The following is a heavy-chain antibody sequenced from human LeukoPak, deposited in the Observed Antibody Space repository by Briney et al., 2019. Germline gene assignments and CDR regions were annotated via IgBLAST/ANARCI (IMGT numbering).Heavy chain of an antibody. CDR1: GGSISSDGYY. CDR2: IYYSGST. D-gene: IGHD6-13*01. CDR3: ARAPPTIAAAGSACDI. Sequence: PSETLSLTCTVSGGSISSDGYYWSWIRQQPGKGLEWIGYIYYSGSTYYNPSLKSRITISVDTSKNQFSLKMSSVTAADTAVYYCARAPPTIAAAGSACDIGDQGTMVTVSS. V-gene: IGHV4-31*03. J-gene: IGHJ3*02.